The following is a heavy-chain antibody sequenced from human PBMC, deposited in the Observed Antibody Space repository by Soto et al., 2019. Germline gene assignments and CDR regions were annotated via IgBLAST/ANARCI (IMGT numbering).Heavy chain of an antibody. Sequence: ASVKVSCKASGYTFISYYMHWVRQAPGRGLEWLGIVTGTGGSTSYAQKFQDRVTMTSDTSTSTVYMELRSLRSEDTAIYYCARRGSPEVQHGMDVWGQGTTVTVSS. CDR1: GYTFISYY. V-gene: IGHV1-46*01. CDR3: ARRGSPEVQHGMDV. D-gene: IGHD2-2*01. J-gene: IGHJ6*02. CDR2: VTGTGGST.